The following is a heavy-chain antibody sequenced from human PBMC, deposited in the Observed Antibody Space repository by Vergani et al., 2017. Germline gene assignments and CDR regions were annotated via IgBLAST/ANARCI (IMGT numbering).Heavy chain of an antibody. J-gene: IGHJ6*02. Sequence: EVQMVDSGGGLVKPGGSLRLSCVASGFTFSHYSMNWVRQAPGKGLEWVSSISGNNDDVYYADSVKGRFTISRDDAKNSLYLDMSSLRAEDTAVYYCAKDHLSLWYYYYGMDVWGQGTTVTVSS. V-gene: IGHV3-21*04. CDR3: AKDHLSLWYYYYGMDV. CDR2: ISGNNDDV. CDR1: GFTFSHYS. D-gene: IGHD3-10*01.